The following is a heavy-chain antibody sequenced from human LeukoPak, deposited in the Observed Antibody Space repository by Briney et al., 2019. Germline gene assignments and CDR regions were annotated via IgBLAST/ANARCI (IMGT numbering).Heavy chain of an antibody. CDR2: IKQDGSEK. D-gene: IGHD3-10*01. Sequence: GGSLRLSCAASGFNFRNYWMSWVRQAPGKGLEWVAKIKQDGSEKYYVDPVKGRFTISRDNAKNSLYLQMNSLRVEDTAVYFCAKRGIVIRVVIIIGFHKEAYYFDYWGQGILVTVSS. J-gene: IGHJ4*02. CDR1: GFNFRNYW. CDR3: AKRGIVIRVVIIIGFHKEAYYFDY. V-gene: IGHV3-7*03.